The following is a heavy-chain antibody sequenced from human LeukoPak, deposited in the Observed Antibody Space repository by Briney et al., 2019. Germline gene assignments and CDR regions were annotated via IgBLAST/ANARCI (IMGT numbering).Heavy chain of an antibody. CDR3: ARLVWDTTMADGDIDS. V-gene: IGHV3-66*04. CDR2: IYSGGST. Sequence: PGGSLRLSCAASGXTVSSNYMSWVRQAPGKGLEWVSIIYSGGSTYYTDSVRGRFIISRDISKNTLYLQMNSLRAEDTAMYYCARLVWDTTMADGDIDSWGQGTLLIVSS. J-gene: IGHJ4*02. D-gene: IGHD5-18*01. CDR1: GXTVSSNY.